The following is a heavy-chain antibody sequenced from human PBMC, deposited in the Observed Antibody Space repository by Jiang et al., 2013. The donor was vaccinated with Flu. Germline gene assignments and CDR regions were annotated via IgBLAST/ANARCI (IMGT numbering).Heavy chain of an antibody. CDR3: ARVWDYYSGSDY. Sequence: VQLLESGGGLVQPGGSLRLSCAASGFTFSSYRMNWVRQAPGKGLEWISQITSSSSSIYYADSVKGRFTISRDNAKNSLYLQMNSLRDEDTAIYYCARVWDYYSGSDYWGQGTLVTVSS. D-gene: IGHD1-26*01. J-gene: IGHJ4*02. CDR1: GFTFSSYR. CDR2: ITSSSSSI. V-gene: IGHV3-48*02.